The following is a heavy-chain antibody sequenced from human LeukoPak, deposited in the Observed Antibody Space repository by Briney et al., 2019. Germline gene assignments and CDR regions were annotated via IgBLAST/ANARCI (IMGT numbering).Heavy chain of an antibody. CDR3: ARDRAPGSHSSLGGY. Sequence: GRFLRLSCAASGFTFSSYGMHWVRQAPGKGLEWVAVIWYDGSNKYYADSVKGRFSISRDNSKNTLYLQMNSLRAEDTAVYYCARDRAPGSHSSLGGYWGQGTLVTVSS. V-gene: IGHV3-33*01. D-gene: IGHD6-13*01. CDR2: IWYDGSNK. J-gene: IGHJ4*02. CDR1: GFTFSSYG.